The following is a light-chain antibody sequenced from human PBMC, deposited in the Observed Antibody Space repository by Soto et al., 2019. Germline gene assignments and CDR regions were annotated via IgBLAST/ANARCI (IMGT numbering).Light chain of an antibody. J-gene: IGLJ2*01. CDR3: SSDVV. Sequence: QSALTQPASVSGSPGQSITISCTGTSSDVGGYNYVSWYQQHPGKAPKLMIYDVSNRPSGVSNRFSGSKSGNTASLTISGLQAEDEAYYYCSSDVVFGGGTKLTVL. CDR1: SSDVGGYNY. V-gene: IGLV2-14*01. CDR2: DVS.